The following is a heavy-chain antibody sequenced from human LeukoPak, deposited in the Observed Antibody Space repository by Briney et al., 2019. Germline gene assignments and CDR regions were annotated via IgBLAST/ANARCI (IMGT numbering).Heavy chain of an antibody. D-gene: IGHD3-9*01. J-gene: IGHJ4*02. Sequence: GGSLRLSCAASGFTFSSYAMHWVRQAPGKGLEWVAVISYDGSNKYYADSVKGRFTISRDNSKNTLYLQMNSLRAEDTAVYYCARDPSGYYDILTGYFDYWGQGTLVTVSS. CDR1: GFTFSSYA. CDR3: ARDPSGYYDILTGYFDY. V-gene: IGHV3-30-3*01. CDR2: ISYDGSNK.